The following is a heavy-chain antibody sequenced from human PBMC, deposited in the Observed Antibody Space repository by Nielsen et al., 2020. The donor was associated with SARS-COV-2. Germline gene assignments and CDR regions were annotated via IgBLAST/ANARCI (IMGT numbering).Heavy chain of an antibody. D-gene: IGHD3-10*01. Sequence: ESLKISCTVSGGSISSSSYYWGWIRQPPGKGLEWIGSIYYSGSTYYNPSLKSRVTISVDTSKNQFSLKLSSVTAADTAVYYCARRAYYYGSGIVWGQGTLVTVSS. J-gene: IGHJ4*02. V-gene: IGHV4-39*01. CDR3: ARRAYYYGSGIV. CDR2: IYYSGST. CDR1: GGSISSSSYY.